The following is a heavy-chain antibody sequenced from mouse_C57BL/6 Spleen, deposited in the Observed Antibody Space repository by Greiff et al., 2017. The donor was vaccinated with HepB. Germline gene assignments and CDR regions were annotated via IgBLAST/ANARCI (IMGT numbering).Heavy chain of an antibody. D-gene: IGHD2-14*01. V-gene: IGHV1-82*01. Sequence: QVQLQQSGPELVKPGASVKISCKASGYAFSSSWMNWVKQRPGKGLEWIGRIYPGDGDTNYNGKFKGKATLTADKSSSTAYMQLSSLTSEDSAVYFCARWVLWYFDVWGTGTTVTVSS. CDR3: ARWVLWYFDV. CDR2: IYPGDGDT. CDR1: GYAFSSSW. J-gene: IGHJ1*03.